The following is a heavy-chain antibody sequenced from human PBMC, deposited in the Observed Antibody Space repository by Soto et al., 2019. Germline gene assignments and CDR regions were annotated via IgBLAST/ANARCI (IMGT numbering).Heavy chain of an antibody. D-gene: IGHD6-19*01. CDR1: GFTFSNHW. J-gene: IGHJ4*02. CDR3: ARGYSSGPDY. V-gene: IGHV3-74*01. CDR2: INSDGSIT. Sequence: EVQLVESGGGLVQPGGSLRLSCAASGFTFSNHWMHWVRQAPGKGLEWVSRINSDGSITTYADSVKGRFTIFRHNAKNTLYLQLNSLRAEDTALYYCARGYSSGPDYWGQGTLVTVSS.